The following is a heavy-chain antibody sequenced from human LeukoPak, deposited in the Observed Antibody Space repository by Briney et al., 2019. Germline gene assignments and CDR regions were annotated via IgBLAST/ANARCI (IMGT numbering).Heavy chain of an antibody. CDR2: INHSGST. CDR3: ARFVYSSGYDC. D-gene: IGHD3-22*01. CDR1: GGSFSGYY. V-gene: IGHV4-34*01. Sequence: SETLSLTCAVYGGSFSGYYWSWIRQPPGKGLEWIGEINHSGSTNYNPSLKSRVTISVDTSKNQFSLKLSSVTAADTAVYYCARFVYSSGYDCWGQGTLVTVSS. J-gene: IGHJ4*02.